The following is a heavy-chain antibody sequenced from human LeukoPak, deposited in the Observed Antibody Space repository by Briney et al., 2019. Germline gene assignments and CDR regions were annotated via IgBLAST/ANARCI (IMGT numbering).Heavy chain of an antibody. CDR3: AKDSGYSYGYFPYY. CDR2: ISGSGGST. V-gene: IGHV3-23*01. CDR1: GFTFSDYF. D-gene: IGHD5-18*01. Sequence: GGSLRLSCAASGFTFSDYFMSWIRQAPGKGLEWVSGISGSGGSTYYADSVKGRFTISRDNSKSTLYLQMNSLRAEDTAVYYCAKDSGYSYGYFPYYWGQGTLVTVSS. J-gene: IGHJ4*02.